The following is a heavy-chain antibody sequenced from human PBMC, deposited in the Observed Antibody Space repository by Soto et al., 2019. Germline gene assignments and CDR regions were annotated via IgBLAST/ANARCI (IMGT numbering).Heavy chain of an antibody. V-gene: IGHV1-8*01. Sequence: QVQLVQSGAEVKKPGASVKVSCKASGYTFTSYDINWVRQATGQGLEWMGWMNPNSGNTGYAQKFQGRVTMTRNTSISTAYMELSSLRSEDTAVYYCARGGYGGNSAPYYYYGMDVWGQGTTVTVSS. CDR1: GYTFTSYD. J-gene: IGHJ6*02. D-gene: IGHD2-21*02. CDR2: MNPNSGNT. CDR3: ARGGYGGNSAPYYYYGMDV.